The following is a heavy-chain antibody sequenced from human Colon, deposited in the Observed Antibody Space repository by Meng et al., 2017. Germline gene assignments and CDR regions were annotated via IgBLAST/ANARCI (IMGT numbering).Heavy chain of an antibody. V-gene: IGHV4-30-4*01. D-gene: IGHD4-17*01. CDR3: ARGPTTYFDY. CDR2: IYYSGST. J-gene: IGHJ4*02. Sequence: QVQLRQWGTGLLKPSQTLSLTCTVSGGSISSGDYYWSWIRQPPGKGLEWIGYIYYSGSTYYNPSLKSRVTISVDTSKNQFSLKLSSVTAADTAVYYCARGPTTYFDYWGQGTLVTVSS. CDR1: GGSISSGDYY.